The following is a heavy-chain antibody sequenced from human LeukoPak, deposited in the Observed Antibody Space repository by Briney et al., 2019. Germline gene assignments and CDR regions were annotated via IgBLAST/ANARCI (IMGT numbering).Heavy chain of an antibody. D-gene: IGHD3-22*01. J-gene: IGHJ2*01. CDR1: GGSISSYY. CDR2: IYYSGST. V-gene: IGHV4-59*01. Sequence: SETLSLTCTVSGGSISSYYWSWIRQPPGKGLEWIGYIYYSGSTNYNPSLKSRVTIPVDTSKNQFSLKLSSVTAADTAVYYCARTRPPYYYDSSGYYYSWYFDLWGRGTLVTVSS. CDR3: ARTRPPYYYDSSGYYYSWYFDL.